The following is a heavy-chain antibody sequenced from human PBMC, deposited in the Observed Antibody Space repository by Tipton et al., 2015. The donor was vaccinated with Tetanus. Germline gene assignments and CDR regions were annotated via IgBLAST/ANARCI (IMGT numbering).Heavy chain of an antibody. Sequence: LRLSCAISGENVSRTSASWHWIRQAPSRCLEWLGRTHYRTKWDSDYAESVKTPITNNPDTSKNQFSLQLNSETPDDTAAYYCARNLRIAVSGPPFNYTAVDVWGQGCTVTVPS. J-gene: IGHJ6*02. CDR2: THYRTKWDS. CDR1: GENVSRTSAS. D-gene: IGHD6-19*01. CDR3: ARNLRIAVSGPPFNYTAVDV. V-gene: IGHV6-1*01.